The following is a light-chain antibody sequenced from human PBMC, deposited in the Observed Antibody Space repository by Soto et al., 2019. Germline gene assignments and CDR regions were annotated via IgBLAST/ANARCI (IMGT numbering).Light chain of an antibody. CDR1: QSVSSY. CDR2: DAS. CDR3: QQRRDWPLT. Sequence: EIVLTQSPATLSLSPGESATLSCRASQSVSSYLVWYQQKPGQAPRLLIYDASNRATGIPARFSGSGSGTDFTLTISSVEPADFAVYYCQQRRDWPLTCGRGTKVEIK. J-gene: IGKJ4*01. V-gene: IGKV3-11*01.